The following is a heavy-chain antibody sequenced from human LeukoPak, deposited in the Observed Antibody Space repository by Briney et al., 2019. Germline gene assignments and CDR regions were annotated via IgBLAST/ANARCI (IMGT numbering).Heavy chain of an antibody. J-gene: IGHJ6*03. V-gene: IGHV3-7*01. CDR3: ARESTTVVTGYYYYYYMDV. Sequence: PGGSLRLSCAASGFTFSSYGMSWVRQAPGKGLEWVANIKQDGSEKYYVDSVKGRFTISRDNAKNSLYLQMNSLSAEDTAVYYCARESTTVVTGYYYYYYMDVWGKGTTVTVSS. D-gene: IGHD4-23*01. CDR2: IKQDGSEK. CDR1: GFTFSSYG.